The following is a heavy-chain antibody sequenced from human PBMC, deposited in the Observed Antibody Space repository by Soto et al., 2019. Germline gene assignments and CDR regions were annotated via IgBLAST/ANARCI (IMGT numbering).Heavy chain of an antibody. D-gene: IGHD3-3*01. CDR1: GFTCDDYA. Sequence: GGSLRLSCAASGFTCDDYAMHWVRQAPGKGLEWVSGISWNSGSMGYADSVKGRFTISRDNAKNSLYLQMNSLRAEDTALYYCAKDLYYDFWIGYSAVYYYYYMDVWGKGTTVTVSS. V-gene: IGHV3-9*01. J-gene: IGHJ6*03. CDR2: ISWNSGSM. CDR3: AKDLYYDFWIGYSAVYYYYYMDV.